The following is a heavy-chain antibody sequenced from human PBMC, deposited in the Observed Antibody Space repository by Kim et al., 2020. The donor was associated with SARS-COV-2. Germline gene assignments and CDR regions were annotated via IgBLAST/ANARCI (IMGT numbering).Heavy chain of an antibody. D-gene: IGHD6-13*01. CDR1: GYTFTSYD. CDR2: MNPNSGNT. CDR3: ARRRAHIAAAGKDNWFDP. V-gene: IGHV1-8*01. Sequence: ASVKVSCKASGYTFTSYDINWVRQATGQGLEWMGWMNPNSGNTGYAQKFQGRVTMTRNTSISTAYMELSSLRSEDTAVYYCARRRAHIAAAGKDNWFDPWGQGTLVTVSS. J-gene: IGHJ5*02.